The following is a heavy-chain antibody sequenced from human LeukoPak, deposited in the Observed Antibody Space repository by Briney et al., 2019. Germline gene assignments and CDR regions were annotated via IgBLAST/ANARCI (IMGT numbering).Heavy chain of an antibody. CDR1: GGSISSSGFF. D-gene: IGHD4-17*01. CDR2: ISYSGSP. V-gene: IGHV4-31*03. J-gene: IGHJ4*02. CDR3: AKGPGAEGLGN. Sequence: SQTLSLTCTVSGGSISSSGFFWSWIRQHPGKGLESIGYISYSGSPYYNPSLKSRLTMSVDTSKNEFSLQLISLTAADTDVYYCAKGPGAEGLGNWGQGTLVIVSS.